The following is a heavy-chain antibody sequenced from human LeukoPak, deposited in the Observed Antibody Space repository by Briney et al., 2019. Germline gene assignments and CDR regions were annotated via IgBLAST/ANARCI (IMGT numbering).Heavy chain of an antibody. CDR3: ARHAYREAAGTSLRFDY. CDR1: GGSISSYY. D-gene: IGHD6-13*01. V-gene: IGHV4-59*08. J-gene: IGHJ4*02. CDR2: IYSSGST. Sequence: SETLSLTCTVSGGSISSYYWSWIRQPPGKGLEWIGYIYSSGSTNYNPSLKSRVTISVDTSKNQFSLKLSSVTAADTAVYYCARHAYREAAGTSLRFDYWGQGTLVTVSS.